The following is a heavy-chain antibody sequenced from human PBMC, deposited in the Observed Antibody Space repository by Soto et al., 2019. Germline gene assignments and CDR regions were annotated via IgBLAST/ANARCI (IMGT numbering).Heavy chain of an antibody. Sequence: GGSLRLSCAASAFTFSNYAMNWVRQAPGKGLEWVSVISGSGGSASYADSVQGRFTISRDNSKNTLYLQMNSLRAEDTAIYYCVREDSASDASGSFDFWGRGTMVTVSS. CDR1: AFTFSNYA. CDR2: ISGSGGSA. D-gene: IGHD6-19*01. V-gene: IGHV3-23*01. CDR3: VREDSASDASGSFDF. J-gene: IGHJ3*01.